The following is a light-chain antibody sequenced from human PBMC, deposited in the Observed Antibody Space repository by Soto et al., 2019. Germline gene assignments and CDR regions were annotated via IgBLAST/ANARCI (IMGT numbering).Light chain of an antibody. Sequence: AIQVTQSPSSLSASVVDRVTITCLTSQGIRSALGWYQQKPGKVPKLLIYAASTLQSGVPSRFSGSGSGRDFTLTISSLQPEDFATYYCLLDYAYFWAFGQGTKVDIK. CDR1: QGIRSA. V-gene: IGKV1-6*01. CDR2: AAS. J-gene: IGKJ1*01. CDR3: LLDYAYFWA.